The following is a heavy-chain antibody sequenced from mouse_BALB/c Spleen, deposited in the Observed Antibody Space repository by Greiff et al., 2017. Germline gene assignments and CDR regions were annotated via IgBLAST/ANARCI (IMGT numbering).Heavy chain of an antibody. D-gene: IGHD3-2*02. V-gene: IGHV5-6-3*01. CDR3: ARDQGNYCDY. CDR2: INSNGGST. CDR1: GFTFSSYG. Sequence: EVKLVESGGGLVQPGGSLKLSCAASGFTFSSYGMSWVRQTPDKRLELVATINSNGGSTYYPDSVKGRFTISRDNAKNTLYLQMSSLKSEDTAMYYCARDQGNYCDYWGQGTTLTVSS. J-gene: IGHJ2*01.